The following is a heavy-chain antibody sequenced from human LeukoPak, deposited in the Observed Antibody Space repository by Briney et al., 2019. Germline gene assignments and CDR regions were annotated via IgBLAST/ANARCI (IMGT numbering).Heavy chain of an antibody. CDR2: FYPEDGET. V-gene: IGHV1-24*01. CDR1: GYTLTELS. D-gene: IGHD3-22*01. Sequence: ASVTVSCKVSGYTLTELSMHWVRQAPGKGLEWMGGFYPEDGETIYAQKFQGRVTMTEDTSTDTAYMELSSLRSEDTAVYYCATRGSFGSSGYYYKGDYWGQGTLVTVSS. CDR3: ATRGSFGSSGYYYKGDY. J-gene: IGHJ4*02.